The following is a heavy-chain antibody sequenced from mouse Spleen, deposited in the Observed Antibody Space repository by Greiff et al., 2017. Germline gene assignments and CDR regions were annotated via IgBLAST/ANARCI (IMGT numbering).Heavy chain of an antibody. D-gene: IGHD2-4*01. CDR3: TREGYYDYDGYAMDY. Sequence: EVQLQQSGTVLARPGASVKMSCKTSGYTFTSYWMHWVKQRPGQGLEWIGAIYPGNSDTSYNQKFKGKAKLTAVTSASTAYMELSSLTNEDSAVYYCTREGYYDYDGYAMDYWGQGTSVTVSS. V-gene: IGHV1-5*01. CDR2: IYPGNSDT. CDR1: GYTFTSYW. J-gene: IGHJ4*01.